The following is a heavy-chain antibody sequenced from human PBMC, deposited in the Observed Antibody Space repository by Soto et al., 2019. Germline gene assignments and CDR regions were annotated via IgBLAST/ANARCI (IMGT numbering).Heavy chain of an antibody. CDR1: GFTFTNCW. Sequence: EVQLEESGGDLVQPGESLRLSCAASGFTFTNCWMSWVRQAPGKGLEGVANINQDGSETYYVDSVKGRFTISRDNAKNTLFLQINSLRVEDTAVYYCARAGRVGSVDYWGQGALVTVSA. D-gene: IGHD3-10*01. J-gene: IGHJ4*02. CDR2: INQDGSET. V-gene: IGHV3-7*01. CDR3: ARAGRVGSVDY.